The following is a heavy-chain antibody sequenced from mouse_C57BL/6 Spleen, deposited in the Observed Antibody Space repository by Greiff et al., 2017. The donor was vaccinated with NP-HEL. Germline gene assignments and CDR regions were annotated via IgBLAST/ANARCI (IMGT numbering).Heavy chain of an antibody. CDR3: ARDLGMGYFDY. V-gene: IGHV5-4*01. J-gene: IGHJ2*01. Sequence: EVQGVESGGGLVKPGGSLKLSCAASGFTFSSYAMSWVRQTPEKRLEWVATISDGGSYTYYPDNVKGRFTISRDNAKNNLYLQMSHLKSEDTAMYYCARDLGMGYFDYWGQGTTLTVSS. D-gene: IGHD3-3*01. CDR2: ISDGGSYT. CDR1: GFTFSSYA.